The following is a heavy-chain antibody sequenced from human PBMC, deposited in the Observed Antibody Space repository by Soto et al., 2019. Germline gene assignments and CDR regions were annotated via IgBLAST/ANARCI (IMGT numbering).Heavy chain of an antibody. D-gene: IGHD1-1*01. V-gene: IGHV1-46*01. J-gene: IGHJ6*02. CDR3: ARGWTTPGPYYYYGMDV. CDR2: INPSGGST. CDR1: GYTFTSYY. Sequence: QVQLVQSGAEVKKPGASVKVSCKASGYTFTSYYMHWVRQAPGQGLEWMGIINPSGGSTSYAQKFQGRVTMTRDTSTSTVYMELSSVRSEDTAVYYCARGWTTPGPYYYYGMDVWGQGTTVTVCS.